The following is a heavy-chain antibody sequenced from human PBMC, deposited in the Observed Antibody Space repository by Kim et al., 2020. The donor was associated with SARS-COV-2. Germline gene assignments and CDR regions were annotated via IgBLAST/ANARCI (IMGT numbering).Heavy chain of an antibody. CDR1: GGSFSGYS. V-gene: IGHV4-34*01. J-gene: IGHJ6*02. D-gene: IGHD2-21*01. Sequence: SETLSLTCGVHGGSFSGYSWTWIRQSPGKGPEWIGEISHSGNTNYNPSLKSRVTISIDTSKNQFSLKLTSVTAADTATYYCARAAIDRGTFSLRYYHYVMDVWGQGTTVTVSS. CDR2: ISHSGNT. CDR3: ARAAIDRGTFSLRYYHYVMDV.